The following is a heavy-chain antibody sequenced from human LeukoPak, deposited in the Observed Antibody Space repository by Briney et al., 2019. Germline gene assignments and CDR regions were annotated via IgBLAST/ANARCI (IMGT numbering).Heavy chain of an antibody. V-gene: IGHV6-1*01. CDR3: ARGGSYHDY. CDR1: GDSVSNNSAV. J-gene: IGHJ4*02. D-gene: IGHD1-26*01. CDR2: TYYRSKWYN. Sequence: PSQTLSLTCAISGDSVSNNSAVWNWIRQSPSRGLEWLGRTYYRSKWYNDYGASVKSRITVNPDTSKNQFSLQLNSVTPEDTAVYYCARGGSYHDYWGQGTLVTVSS.